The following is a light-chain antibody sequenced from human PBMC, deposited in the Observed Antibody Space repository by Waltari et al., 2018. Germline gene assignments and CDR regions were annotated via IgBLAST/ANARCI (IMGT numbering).Light chain of an antibody. J-gene: IGKJ1*01. V-gene: IGKV3-20*01. CDR1: QSIRQY. CDR3: QHYESLPVT. Sequence: EMVLTQSPGTRSLSSGGRATLSCRNSQSIRQYSPWYQQKPGHAPRLLIYHASSRATRIPDRFSGSGSGTDFSLTISRLEPEDFAVYYCQHYESLPVTFGQGTKVEIK. CDR2: HAS.